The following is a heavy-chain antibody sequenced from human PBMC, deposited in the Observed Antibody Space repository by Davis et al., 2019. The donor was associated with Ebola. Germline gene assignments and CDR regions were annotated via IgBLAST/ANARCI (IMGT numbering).Heavy chain of an antibody. D-gene: IGHD5-24*01. J-gene: IGHJ3*02. V-gene: IGHV4-59*01. CDR3: VGGRWLI. CDR1: RGSISGDY. CDR2: IHDSGST. Sequence: GSLRLSCTVPRGSISGDYWSWIRQPPGKGLEWIGYIHDSGSTNYNPSLKSRLTISVDTSKNQCSLKLSSVIAADTAVYYCVGGRWLIWGQGTMVTVSS.